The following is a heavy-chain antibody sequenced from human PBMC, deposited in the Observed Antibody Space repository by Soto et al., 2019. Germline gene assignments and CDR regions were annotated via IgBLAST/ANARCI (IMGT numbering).Heavy chain of an antibody. CDR3: ARGGRGYYYVDV. CDR1: GFTFSSYW. V-gene: IGHV3-74*01. Sequence: GGSLRLSCAASGFTFSSYWMSWVRQAPGKGLVWVAHIKGDGSTKNYVDSVMGRFTVSRDNARNTVYLQMNSLRAEDTAIYYCARGGRGYYYVDVWGKGITVTVSS. CDR2: IKGDGSTK. J-gene: IGHJ6*03.